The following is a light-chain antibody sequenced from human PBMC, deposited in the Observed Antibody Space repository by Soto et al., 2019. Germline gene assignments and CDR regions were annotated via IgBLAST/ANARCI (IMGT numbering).Light chain of an antibody. CDR1: QDINSY. J-gene: IGKJ4*01. V-gene: IGKV1D-16*01. CDR3: QQYNIYPLT. Sequence: DVQMTQSPSSLSASVGDRVTITCRASQDINSYLAWYQQKPGNAPKSLIYGASSLQTGVPSRFSGSESGTDSTLTISNLQPEDSATYYFQQYNIYPLTFGGGTTLEIK. CDR2: GAS.